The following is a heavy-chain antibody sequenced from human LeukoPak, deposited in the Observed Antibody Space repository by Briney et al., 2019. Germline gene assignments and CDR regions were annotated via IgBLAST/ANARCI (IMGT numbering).Heavy chain of an antibody. CDR2: ISAYNGNT. V-gene: IGHV1-18*04. Sequence: ASVTVSCMSSRYTFTSYGISWVRQAPGQGLEWVGCISAYNGNTNYAQKLQGRVTITPETSTNTGYIERKGLRSDDTDVYYCARGRRECDCYSMDLWGEG. CDR1: RYTFTSYG. J-gene: IGHJ6*01. D-gene: IGHD3-3*01. CDR3: ARGRRECDCYSMDL.